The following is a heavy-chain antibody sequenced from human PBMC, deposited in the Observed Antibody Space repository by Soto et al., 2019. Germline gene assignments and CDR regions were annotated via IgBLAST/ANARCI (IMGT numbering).Heavy chain of an antibody. V-gene: IGHV4-61*01. CDR1: GGSVSSDSYY. Sequence: QVQLQESGPGLVKPSETLSLTCTVSGGSVSSDSYYWSWIRQPPGKGLEWIGYIYYSGSTKYNPSLESRVTISVDTSKNQFSLKLSSVPAADTAVYYCARGHGWGVVTPKWDNWFDPWGQGTLVTVSS. CDR2: IYYSGST. D-gene: IGHD2-21*02. J-gene: IGHJ5*02. CDR3: ARGHGWGVVTPKWDNWFDP.